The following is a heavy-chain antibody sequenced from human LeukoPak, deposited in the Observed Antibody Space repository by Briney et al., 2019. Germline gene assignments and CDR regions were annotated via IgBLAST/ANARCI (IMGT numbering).Heavy chain of an antibody. D-gene: IGHD3-22*01. CDR2: ISYDGGNK. Sequence: GRSLRLSCAASGFTFSDYGIHWVRQAPGKGLRWVAVISYDGGNKYYADSVKGRFTISRDNSKNTLYLQMNSLRAEETAVYYCAKETYYYDSSGYSYWFDPWGQGTLVTVSS. CDR3: AKETYYYDSSGYSYWFDP. J-gene: IGHJ5*02. V-gene: IGHV3-30*18. CDR1: GFTFSDYG.